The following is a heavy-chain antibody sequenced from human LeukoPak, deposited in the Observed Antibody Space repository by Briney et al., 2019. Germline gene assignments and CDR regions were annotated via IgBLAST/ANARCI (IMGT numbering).Heavy chain of an antibody. D-gene: IGHD2-15*01. CDR3: VRGGPSTWS. J-gene: IGHJ5*02. Sequence: GGSLRLSCAASGFTYKLYWMHWVRQDPGRGPVWVSRINHDGSDTIYADSVRGRFTISRDDAKNTLYLQMNNLRAEDTAVYYCVRGGPSTWSWGQGTLVTVSS. CDR2: INHDGSDT. CDR1: GFTYKLYW. V-gene: IGHV3-74*01.